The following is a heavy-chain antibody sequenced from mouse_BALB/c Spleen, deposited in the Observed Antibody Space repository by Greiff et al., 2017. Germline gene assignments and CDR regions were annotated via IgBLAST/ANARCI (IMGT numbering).Heavy chain of an antibody. CDR3: ARGTLYWYFDV. J-gene: IGHJ1*01. D-gene: IGHD3-3*01. Sequence: VQLQQSGAELMKPGASVKISCKATGYTFSSYWIEWVKQRPGHGLEWIGEILPGSGSTNYNEKFKGKATFTADTSSNTAYMQLSSLTSEDSAVCYCARGTLYWYFDVWGAGTTVTVSS. CDR1: GYTFSSYW. V-gene: IGHV1-9*01. CDR2: ILPGSGST.